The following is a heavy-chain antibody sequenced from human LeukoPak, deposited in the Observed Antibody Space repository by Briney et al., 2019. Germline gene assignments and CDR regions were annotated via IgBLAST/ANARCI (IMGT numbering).Heavy chain of an antibody. CDR3: ASLWFGEGDYYYYMDV. Sequence: GGSLRLSCVASGFTFSCYWMSWVRQAPGEGLEGVANIKQDGSEKYYVDSVKGRFTISRDNAKNSLYLQMNSLRAEDTAVYYCASLWFGEGDYYYYMDVWGKGTTVTVSS. CDR2: IKQDGSEK. V-gene: IGHV3-7*01. J-gene: IGHJ6*03. CDR1: GFTFSCYW. D-gene: IGHD3-10*01.